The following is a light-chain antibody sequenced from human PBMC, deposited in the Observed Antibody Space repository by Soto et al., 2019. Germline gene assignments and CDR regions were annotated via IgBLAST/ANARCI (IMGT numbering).Light chain of an antibody. CDR3: EQCYSTPYT. CDR2: GAT. CDR1: QTVESY. V-gene: IGKV1-39*01. Sequence: DIQMTQSPSSLSASIGDRVTITCRASQTVESYLNWYQHKPGKAPQLLISGATTLRGGLPSRFSGSASGPDFTLTISSLQPEDVATYYCEQCYSTPYTFGQGTKL. J-gene: IGKJ2*01.